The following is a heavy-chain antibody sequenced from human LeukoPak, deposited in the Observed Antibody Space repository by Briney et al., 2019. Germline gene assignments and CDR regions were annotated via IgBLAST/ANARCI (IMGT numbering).Heavy chain of an antibody. CDR1: GGTFSSYA. Sequence: ASVKVSCKVSGGTFSSYAISWVRQAPGQGLEWMGRIIPILGIANYAQKFQGRVTITADKSTSTAYMELSSLRSEDTAVYYCARVGEMATIGRDYWGQGTLVTVSS. J-gene: IGHJ4*02. CDR2: IIPILGIA. V-gene: IGHV1-69*04. CDR3: ARVGEMATIGRDY. D-gene: IGHD5-24*01.